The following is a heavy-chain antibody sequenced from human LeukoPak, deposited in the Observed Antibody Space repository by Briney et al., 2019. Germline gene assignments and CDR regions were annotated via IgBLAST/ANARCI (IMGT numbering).Heavy chain of an antibody. J-gene: IGHJ4*02. CDR2: IYYSGST. D-gene: IGHD6-13*01. CDR3: ARRHSSSWYY. Sequence: SETLSLTCTVSGGSISSSNYYWGWIRQPPGKGLEWIGSIYYSGSTYYNPSLKSRVTISVDTSKNQFSLKLSSVTAADTAVYYCARRHSSSWYYWGQGTLVTVSS. V-gene: IGHV4-39*07. CDR1: GGSISSSNYY.